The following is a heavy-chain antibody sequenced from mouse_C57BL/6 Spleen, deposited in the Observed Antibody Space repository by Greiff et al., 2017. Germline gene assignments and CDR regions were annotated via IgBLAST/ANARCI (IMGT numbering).Heavy chain of an antibody. V-gene: IGHV1-50*01. CDR3: TRSRGYYHYYAMDY. D-gene: IGHD2-3*01. CDR2: IDPSDSYT. J-gene: IGHJ4*01. Sequence: VQLQQPGAELVKPGASVKLSCKASGYTFTSYWMQWVKQRPGQGLEWIGEIDPSDSYTNYNQKFKGKATLTVDTSYSTAYMQLSSLTSEDSAVYYCTRSRGYYHYYAMDYWGQGTSVTVSS. CDR1: GYTFTSYW.